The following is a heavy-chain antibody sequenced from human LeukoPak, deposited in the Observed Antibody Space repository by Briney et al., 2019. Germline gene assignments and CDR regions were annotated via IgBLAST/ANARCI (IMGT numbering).Heavy chain of an antibody. D-gene: IGHD5-18*01. CDR1: GFTFSDYY. J-gene: IGHJ3*02. CDR2: IISSGSTI. V-gene: IGHV3-11*01. CDR3: ARLLIYGYASFDI. Sequence: GGSLRLSCAASGFTFSDYYMSWIRQAPGKGLEWVSYIISSGSTIYYADSVKGRFTISRDNAKNSLYLQMNSLRAEDTAVYYCARLLIYGYASFDIWGQGTMVTVSS.